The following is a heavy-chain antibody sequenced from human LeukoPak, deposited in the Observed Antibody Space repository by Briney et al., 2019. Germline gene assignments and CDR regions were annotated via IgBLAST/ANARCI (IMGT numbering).Heavy chain of an antibody. V-gene: IGHV1-2*02. CDR1: GYTFTGYY. J-gene: IGHJ3*02. D-gene: IGHD2-2*01. CDR3: ARIGYCSSTSCYPGAFDI. CDR2: INPNSGGT. Sequence: ASVKVSCXASGYTFTGYYMHWVRQAPGQGLEWMGWINPNSGGTNYAQKFQGRVTMTRDTSISTAYMELSRLRSDDTAVYYCARIGYCSSTSCYPGAFDIWGQGTMVTVSS.